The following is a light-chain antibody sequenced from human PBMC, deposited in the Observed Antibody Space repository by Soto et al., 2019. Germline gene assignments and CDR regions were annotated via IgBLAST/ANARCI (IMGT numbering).Light chain of an antibody. V-gene: IGKV3-20*01. J-gene: IGKJ4*01. Sequence: EIVLTQSPGTLSLTPGDRATLSCRASQSVSSGYLAWYQQTPGQAPRLLTYGTSSRATGIPDRFSGSGFGTDFTLTISRLEPEDFAVYYCQQYGSSPALTVGGGTKVEIK. CDR2: GTS. CDR3: QQYGSSPALT. CDR1: QSVSSGY.